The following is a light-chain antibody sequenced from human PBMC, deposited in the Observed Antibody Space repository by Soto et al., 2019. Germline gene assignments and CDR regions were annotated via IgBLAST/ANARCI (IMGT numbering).Light chain of an antibody. J-gene: IGKJ2*01. CDR3: QQYNST. CDR2: KAS. V-gene: IGKV1-5*03. CDR1: QSISNW. Sequence: DIQMTQSPSTLSASVGDRVTITCRASQSISNWLAWYQQKPGKAPKLLIYKASNLESGVPSRFSGSGSGTEFTLTTSSLQPDDFATYYCQQYNSTFGQGTKLEIK.